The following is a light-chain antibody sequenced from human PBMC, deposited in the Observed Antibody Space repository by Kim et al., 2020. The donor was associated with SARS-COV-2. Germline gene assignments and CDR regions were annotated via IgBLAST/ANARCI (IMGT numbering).Light chain of an antibody. Sequence: QAVVTQEPSLTVSPGGTVTLTCASNTGAVTSAYHPNWFQQKPGQAPRSLIYSTDKKHPSTPARFSGSLLGGKAALTLSGVQPEDEAEYYCLVYYGGAVLFGGGTQLTVL. CDR3: LVYYGGAVL. J-gene: IGLJ2*01. CDR2: STD. V-gene: IGLV7-43*01. CDR1: TGAVTSAYH.